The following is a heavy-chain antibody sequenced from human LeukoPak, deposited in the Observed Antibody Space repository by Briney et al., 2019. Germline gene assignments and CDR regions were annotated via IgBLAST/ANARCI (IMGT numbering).Heavy chain of an antibody. Sequence: TSETLSLTCTVSGGSISSYYWSWIRQPPGKGLEWIGYIYYSGSTNYNPSLKSRVTISVDTSKNQFSLELSSVTAADTAVYYCARHLPLTGYYPYYYYGMDVWGQGTTVTVSS. CDR2: IYYSGST. V-gene: IGHV4-59*08. CDR1: GGSISSYY. J-gene: IGHJ6*02. D-gene: IGHD3-9*01. CDR3: ARHLPLTGYYPYYYYGMDV.